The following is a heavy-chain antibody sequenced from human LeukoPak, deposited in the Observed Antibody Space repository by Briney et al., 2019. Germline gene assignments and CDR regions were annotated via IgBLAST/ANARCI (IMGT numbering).Heavy chain of an antibody. CDR2: INPNSGGT. J-gene: IGHJ4*02. Sequence: ASVKVSCKASGYTFTGYYMHWVRQAPGQGLEWMGWINPNSGGTNCAQKFQGRVTMTRDTSINTAYMELSSLRSEDTAVYYCARDRWELLEGFDYWGQGTLVTVSS. CDR3: ARDRWELLEGFDY. V-gene: IGHV1-2*02. D-gene: IGHD1-26*01. CDR1: GYTFTGYY.